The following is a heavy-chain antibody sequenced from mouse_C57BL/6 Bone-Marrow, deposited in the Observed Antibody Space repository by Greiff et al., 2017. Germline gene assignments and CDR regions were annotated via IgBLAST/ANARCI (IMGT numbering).Heavy chain of an antibody. V-gene: IGHV1-50*01. CDR2: LDPSDSYT. J-gene: IGHJ2*01. Sequence: QVQLQQSGAELVKPGASVKLSCKASGYTFTSYWMQWVKQRPGQGLEWIGALDPSDSYTNYNQKFKGKATLTVDTSSSTAYMQISSLTSEDSAVYYCARERGLSGDFDYWGQGTTLTVSS. CDR1: GYTFTSYW. D-gene: IGHD3-1*01. CDR3: ARERGLSGDFDY.